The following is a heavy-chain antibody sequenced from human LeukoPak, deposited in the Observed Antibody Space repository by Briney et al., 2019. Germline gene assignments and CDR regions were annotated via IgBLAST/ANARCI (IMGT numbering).Heavy chain of an antibody. V-gene: IGHV3-23*01. J-gene: IGHJ4*02. Sequence: GGSLRLSCAASGFTFTKYWMSWVRQAPGKGLEWVSAISGSGGSTYYADSVKGRFTISRDNSKNTLYLQMNSLRAEDTAVYYCAKERAYGSGSYYFDYWGQGTLVTVSS. CDR2: ISGSGGST. CDR1: GFTFTKYW. D-gene: IGHD3-10*01. CDR3: AKERAYGSGSYYFDY.